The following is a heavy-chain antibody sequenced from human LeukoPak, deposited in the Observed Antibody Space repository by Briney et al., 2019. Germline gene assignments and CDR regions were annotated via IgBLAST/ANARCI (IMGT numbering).Heavy chain of an antibody. J-gene: IGHJ5*02. D-gene: IGHD3-22*01. CDR2: ISSSGSEI. CDR3: ARDAPQTYYYDSSGYYWFDP. V-gene: IGHV3-11*04. CDR1: GFTFSDYY. Sequence: PGGSLRLSCAASGFTFSDYYMSWIRQAPGKGLEWVSYISSSGSEISYADSVKGRFTISRDNAKNSLYLQMNSLRAEDTAVYYCARDAPQTYYYDSSGYYWFDPWGQGTLVTVSS.